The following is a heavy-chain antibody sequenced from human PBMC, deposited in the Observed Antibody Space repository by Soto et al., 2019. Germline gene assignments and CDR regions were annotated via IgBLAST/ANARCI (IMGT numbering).Heavy chain of an antibody. D-gene: IGHD1-26*01. J-gene: IGHJ4*02. CDR1: GFTFTFYW. V-gene: IGHV3-7*04. Sequence: EVQLVESGGDLVQPGGSLRLSCAASGFTFTFYWMSWVRQAPGKGLEWVANMNQDGSQKYYVDSVRGRFTISSDNAENSLYLQMNSLRADDTAVYYCATGATARGGVDYWGQGTLVTVSS. CDR2: MNQDGSQK. CDR3: ATGATARGGVDY.